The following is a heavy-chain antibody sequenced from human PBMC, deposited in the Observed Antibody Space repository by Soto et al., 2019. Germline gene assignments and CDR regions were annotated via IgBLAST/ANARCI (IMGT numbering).Heavy chain of an antibody. CDR2: ISRSSTGI. V-gene: IGHV3-48*02. J-gene: IGHJ6*02. CDR1: GFTFSLYS. Sequence: EVQLVESGGGLVQPGGSLRLSCAASGFTFSLYSMSWVRQAPGKGLEWVSYISRSSTGIHYADSVKGRFTISRDDATKPMTMQISSLRDGGTALYYCARAVTWGLDVGGQGTTVSISS. CDR3: ARAVTWGLDV. D-gene: IGHD3-16*01.